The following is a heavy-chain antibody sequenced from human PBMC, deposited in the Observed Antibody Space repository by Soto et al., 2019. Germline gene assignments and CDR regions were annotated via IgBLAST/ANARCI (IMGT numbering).Heavy chain of an antibody. J-gene: IGHJ4*02. Sequence: QVQLVQSGAEVKKPGSSVKVSCKASGYSFSDYEINWVRQAAGQGLEWMGGIMPFIAKTDYAQKFQDRVKITADESTSTAYMELSSLRSDDTAVYYCARGGYSSSWRLDYWGQGTLITVSS. CDR3: ARGGYSSSWRLDY. V-gene: IGHV1-69*01. CDR2: IMPFIAKT. CDR1: GYSFSDYE. D-gene: IGHD6-13*01.